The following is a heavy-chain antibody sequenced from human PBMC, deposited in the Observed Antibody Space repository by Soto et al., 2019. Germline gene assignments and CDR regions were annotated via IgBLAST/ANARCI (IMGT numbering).Heavy chain of an antibody. V-gene: IGHV1-69*01. Sequence: QVQLVQSGAEVKKPGSSVKVSCKASGGTFSSYAISWVRQAPGQGLEWMGGIIPIFGTGNYAQKFQGRVTITADESTSTADMELSSLRSEYTAVYFCAREGLYGSGSYYSTALDYWGQGALVIVAS. D-gene: IGHD3-10*01. CDR3: AREGLYGSGSYYSTALDY. CDR1: GGTFSSYA. CDR2: IIPIFGTG. J-gene: IGHJ4*02.